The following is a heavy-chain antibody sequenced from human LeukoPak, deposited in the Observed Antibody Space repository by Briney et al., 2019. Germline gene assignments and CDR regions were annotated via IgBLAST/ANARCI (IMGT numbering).Heavy chain of an antibody. J-gene: IGHJ5*02. V-gene: IGHV3-74*01. CDR1: GFTFSSSW. D-gene: IGHD6-13*01. CDR3: ARGAAGGMYNWFDP. CDR2: MNSDGSIT. Sequence: GGSLRLSCAASGFTFSSSWMHWVRQVPGKGLVWVSRMNSDGSITNYADSVKGRFTISRDNAKNSLYLQMDSLRVEDTAVYYCARGAAGGMYNWFDPWGQGTLVTVSS.